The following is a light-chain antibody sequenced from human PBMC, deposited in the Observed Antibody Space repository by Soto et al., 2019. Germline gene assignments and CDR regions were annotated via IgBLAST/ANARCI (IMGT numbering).Light chain of an antibody. Sequence: EIVLTQSPGTLSLSPGERATLSCRASQSVSSKYLAWYQQKPGQAPRVLIYGTSIRASGVPERFSGGGSGTDFTLTITRLEPEDFAVYYFQQYDKLPYTFGQGTKVDIK. J-gene: IGKJ2*01. CDR1: QSVSSKY. CDR2: GTS. V-gene: IGKV3-20*01. CDR3: QQYDKLPYT.